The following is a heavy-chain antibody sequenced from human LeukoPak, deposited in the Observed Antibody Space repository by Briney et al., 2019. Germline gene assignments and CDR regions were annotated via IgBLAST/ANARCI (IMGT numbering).Heavy chain of an antibody. Sequence: ASVKVSCKASGYTFASYGISWVRQAPGQGLEWVGWVSTYSDKTNSAQKFQGRVTMTRDTSTTTAFMELRSLTSDDTAVYYCMRDWMTAMKINCFDPWGQGTLVTVSS. CDR3: MRDWMTAMKINCFDP. V-gene: IGHV1-18*01. CDR1: GYTFASYG. J-gene: IGHJ5*02. D-gene: IGHD2-21*02. CDR2: VSTYSDKT.